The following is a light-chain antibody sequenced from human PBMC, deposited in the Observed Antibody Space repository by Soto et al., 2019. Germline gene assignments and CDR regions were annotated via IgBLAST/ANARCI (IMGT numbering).Light chain of an antibody. J-gene: IGKJ4*01. CDR3: QQYDSYPLT. Sequence: DIQMTQSPSTLSASVGDGVTITCRASQSISTWLAWYQQKPGQAPKLLIYKASRLEGGVPARFSGSGSGTDFNITISSLQPDDLATYYCQQYDSYPLTFGGGTTVEIK. CDR2: KAS. V-gene: IGKV1-5*03. CDR1: QSISTW.